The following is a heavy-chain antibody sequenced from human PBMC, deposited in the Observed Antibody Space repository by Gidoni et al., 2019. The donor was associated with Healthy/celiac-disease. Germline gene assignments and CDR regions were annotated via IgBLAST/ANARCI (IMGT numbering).Heavy chain of an antibody. Sequence: QLQLVESVGGLVKPGGSLRLSCAASGFTLRYYYMSWIRQAPGKGLEWVSYISSSGSTIYYADSVKGRFTISRDNAKNSLYLQMNSLRAEDTAVYYCAREGEVVVAATIFDYWGQGTLVTVSS. V-gene: IGHV3-11*01. CDR2: ISSSGSTI. J-gene: IGHJ4*02. CDR3: AREGEVVVAATIFDY. D-gene: IGHD2-15*01. CDR1: GFTLRYYY.